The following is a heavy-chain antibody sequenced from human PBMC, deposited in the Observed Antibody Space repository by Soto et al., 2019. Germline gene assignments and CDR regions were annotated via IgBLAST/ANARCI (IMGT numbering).Heavy chain of an antibody. Sequence: SETLSLTCTVSGGSISSYYWSWIRQPPGKGLEWIGFISYSGTTNYNPSLRSRVTITIDTSQNQFSLKLSSVTAADTAVYYCARSAVDFDFWSAYQGWFDPWGQGTLVTVSS. D-gene: IGHD3-3*01. J-gene: IGHJ5*02. CDR3: ARSAVDFDFWSAYQGWFDP. V-gene: IGHV4-59*01. CDR2: ISYSGTT. CDR1: GGSISSYY.